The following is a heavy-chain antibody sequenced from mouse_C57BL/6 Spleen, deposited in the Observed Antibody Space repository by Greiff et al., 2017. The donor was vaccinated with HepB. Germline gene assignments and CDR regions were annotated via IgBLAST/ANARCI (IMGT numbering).Heavy chain of an antibody. CDR3: ARPYDYDEEAWFAY. Sequence: VQGVESGPGLVAPSQSLSITCTVSGFSLTSYAISWVRQPPGKGLEWLGVIWTGGGTNYNSALKSRLSISKDNSKSQVFLKMNSLQTDDTARYYCARPYDYDEEAWFAYWGQGTLVTVSA. D-gene: IGHD2-4*01. V-gene: IGHV2-9-1*01. J-gene: IGHJ3*01. CDR1: GFSLTSYA. CDR2: IWTGGGT.